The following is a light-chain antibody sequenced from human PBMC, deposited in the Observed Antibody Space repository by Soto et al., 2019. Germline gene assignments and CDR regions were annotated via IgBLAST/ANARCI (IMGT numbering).Light chain of an antibody. Sequence: QSALTQPASVSGSPGQSITISCTGTSRNVGSYNLVSWYQQYPGKAPKLMIYEGSKRPSGVSNRFSGSKSGNTASLRISGLQDGDEADYYCCSYAGSGTYVFATGTKLTVL. CDR3: CSYAGSGTYV. V-gene: IGLV2-23*01. CDR2: EGS. J-gene: IGLJ1*01. CDR1: SRNVGSYNL.